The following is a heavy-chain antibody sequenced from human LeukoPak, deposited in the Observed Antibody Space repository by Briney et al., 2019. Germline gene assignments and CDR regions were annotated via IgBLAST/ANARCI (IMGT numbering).Heavy chain of an antibody. J-gene: IGHJ4*02. CDR2: ISSSGSTI. Sequence: LSLTCAVYGGSFSGYYWSWIRQPPGKGLEWVSYISSSGSTIYYADSVKGRFTISRDNAKNSLYLQMNSLRAEDTAVYYCARDGDYGDYDFDYWGQGTLVTVSS. CDR1: GGSFSGYY. CDR3: ARDGDYGDYDFDY. D-gene: IGHD4-17*01. V-gene: IGHV3-11*01.